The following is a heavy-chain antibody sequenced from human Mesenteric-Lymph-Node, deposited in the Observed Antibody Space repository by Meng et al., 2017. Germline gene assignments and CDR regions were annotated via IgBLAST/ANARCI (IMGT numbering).Heavy chain of an antibody. CDR1: GFIFSGYA. Sequence: GESLKISCAASGFIFSGYAMSWVRQAPGKGLEWVSTITGSGGSTFYADSGKGRFSVSRDHFKNTLYLQMNSLRADDTAVYYCAKPNTAMVRLRFTGIDYWGQGTLVTVSS. J-gene: IGHJ4*02. V-gene: IGHV3-23*01. CDR2: ITGSGGST. CDR3: AKPNTAMVRLRFTGIDY. D-gene: IGHD5-18*01.